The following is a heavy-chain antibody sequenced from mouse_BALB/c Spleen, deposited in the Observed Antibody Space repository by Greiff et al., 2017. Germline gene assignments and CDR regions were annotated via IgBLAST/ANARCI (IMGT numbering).Heavy chain of an antibody. CDR3: ARDRGYRYDGAWFAY. D-gene: IGHD2-14*01. Sequence: EVKLVESGGGLVKPGGSLKLSCAASGFTFSSYAMSWVRQSPEKRLEWVAEISSGGSYTYYPDTVTGRFTISRDNAKNTLYLEMSSLRSEDTAMYYCARDRGYRYDGAWFAYWGQGTLVTVSA. J-gene: IGHJ3*01. CDR2: ISSGGSYT. V-gene: IGHV5-9-4*01. CDR1: GFTFSSYA.